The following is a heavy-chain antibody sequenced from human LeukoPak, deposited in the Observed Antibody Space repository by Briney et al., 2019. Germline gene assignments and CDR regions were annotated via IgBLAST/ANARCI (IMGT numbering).Heavy chain of an antibody. CDR1: GYTFTSYA. CDR3: AKVTTRFANAFDI. Sequence: RASVKVSCMASGYTFTSYAMHWVRQAPGQRLEWMGWINAGNGNTKYSQKFQGRVTITRDTSASTAYMELSSLRSEDTAVYYCAKVTTRFANAFDIWGQGTMVTVSS. V-gene: IGHV1-3*01. J-gene: IGHJ3*02. CDR2: INAGNGNT. D-gene: IGHD4-17*01.